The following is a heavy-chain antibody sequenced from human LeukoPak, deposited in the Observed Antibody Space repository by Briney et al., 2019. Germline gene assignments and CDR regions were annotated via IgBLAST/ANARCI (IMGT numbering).Heavy chain of an antibody. J-gene: IGHJ4*02. V-gene: IGHV3-23*01. CDR3: AKDWTTVVTPKGYYFDS. D-gene: IGHD4-23*01. CDR1: GFSFNNYA. Sequence: SGGSLRLSCAASGFSFNNYAMSWVRQAPGKGLEWVSAISTTGGSTYYADSVKGRLTVSRDNSKNTLSLQMDSLRVEDTALYYCAKDWTTVVTPKGYYFDSWGQGTLVTVSS. CDR2: ISTTGGST.